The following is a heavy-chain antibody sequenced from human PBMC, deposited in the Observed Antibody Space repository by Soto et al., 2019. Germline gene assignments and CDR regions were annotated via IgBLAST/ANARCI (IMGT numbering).Heavy chain of an antibody. Sequence: ASVKVSCKASGYTFTSYAMHWVRQAPGQRLEWMGWINAGNGNTKYSQKFQGRVTITRDTSASTAYMELSSLRSEDTAVYYCARSILLAVAGVIPWFDPWGQGTLVTVSS. D-gene: IGHD6-13*01. CDR2: INAGNGNT. CDR1: GYTFTSYA. J-gene: IGHJ5*02. V-gene: IGHV1-3*01. CDR3: ARSILLAVAGVIPWFDP.